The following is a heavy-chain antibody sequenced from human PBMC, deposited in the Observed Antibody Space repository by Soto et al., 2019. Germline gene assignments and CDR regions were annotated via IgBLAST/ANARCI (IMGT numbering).Heavy chain of an antibody. V-gene: IGHV5-10-1*01. D-gene: IGHD3-10*01. CDR2: IDPSDSYT. CDR3: ARLARVRGVPTCGMDV. CDR1: GYSFTSYW. J-gene: IGHJ6*02. Sequence: EVQLVQSGAEVKKPGESLRISCKGSGYSFTSYWISWVRQMPGKGLEWMGRIDPSDSYTNYSPSFQGHVTISADKSIRTACLQWSRLKASAPAMYSCARLARVRGVPTCGMDVWGQGTTVTVSS.